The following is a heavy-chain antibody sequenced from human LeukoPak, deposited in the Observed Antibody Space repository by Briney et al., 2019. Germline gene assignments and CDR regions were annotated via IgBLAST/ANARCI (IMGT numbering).Heavy chain of an antibody. V-gene: IGHV4-39*07. J-gene: IGHJ4*02. D-gene: IGHD2-2*02. CDR3: AREEGCSSTSCYTVY. CDR1: GASISSSSYY. Sequence: SETLSLTCTVSGASISSSSYYWGWIRQPPGKGLEWIGSIYYSGSTHYNPSLKSRVTISVDTSKNQFSLKLSSVTAADTAVYYCAREEGCSSTSCYTVYWGQGTLVTVSS. CDR2: IYYSGST.